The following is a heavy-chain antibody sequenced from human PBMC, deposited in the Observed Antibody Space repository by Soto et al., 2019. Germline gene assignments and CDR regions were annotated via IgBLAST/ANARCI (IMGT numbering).Heavy chain of an antibody. CDR1: GGTFSSCS. CDR2: IIPIFGTA. D-gene: IGHD1-26*01. CDR3: RGELLRDSFDY. J-gene: IGHJ4*02. Sequence: GASVKVSCKHSGGTFSSCSISWGRQAPGQGLEWMGGIIPIFGTANYAQKFQGRVTITADESTSTAYMELSSLRSEDTAVYYCRGELLRDSFDYWGQGTLVTVSS. V-gene: IGHV1-69*13.